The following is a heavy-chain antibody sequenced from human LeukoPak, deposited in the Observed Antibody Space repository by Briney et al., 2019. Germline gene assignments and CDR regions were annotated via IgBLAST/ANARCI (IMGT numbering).Heavy chain of an antibody. D-gene: IGHD6-13*01. V-gene: IGHV3-23*01. Sequence: GGSLRLSCAGSGFTFNNFAMSWVRQAPGKGLEWVSGISKTGTATYYADSVKGRFTISRDNSKNALYLQMNSLRGEDTAIYYCAKSDLFMSAAGIFDSWGQGTLVTVSS. J-gene: IGHJ4*02. CDR3: AKSDLFMSAAGIFDS. CDR2: ISKTGTAT. CDR1: GFTFNNFA.